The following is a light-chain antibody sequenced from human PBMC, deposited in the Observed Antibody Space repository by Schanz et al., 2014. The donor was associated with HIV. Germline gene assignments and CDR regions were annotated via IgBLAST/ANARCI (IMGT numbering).Light chain of an antibody. CDR1: TSDVGSYNL. V-gene: IGLV2-8*01. CDR2: EVS. J-gene: IGLJ3*02. Sequence: QSALTQPPSASGSPGQSVTISCTGTTSDVGSYNLVSWYQQHPGKAPKLMIYEVSKRPSGVSNRFSGSKSGNTASLTISGLQPEDEADYYCSSFAGSNIPWVFGGGTKLTVL. CDR3: SSFAGSNIPWV.